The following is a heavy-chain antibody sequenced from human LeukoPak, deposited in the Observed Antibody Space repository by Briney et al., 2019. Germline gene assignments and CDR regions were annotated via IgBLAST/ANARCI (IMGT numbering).Heavy chain of an antibody. V-gene: IGHV4-61*02. D-gene: IGHD3-3*01. CDR2: IYTSGST. CDR1: GGSISSGSYY. J-gene: IGHJ6*03. Sequence: PSETLSLTCTVSGGSISSGSYYWSWIRQPAGKGLEWIGRIYTSGSTSYNPSLKSRVTISVDTSKNQFSLKLSSVTAADTAVYYCARGDFWSGYYREYYYYYMDVWGKGTTVTVSS. CDR3: ARGDFWSGYYREYYYYYMDV.